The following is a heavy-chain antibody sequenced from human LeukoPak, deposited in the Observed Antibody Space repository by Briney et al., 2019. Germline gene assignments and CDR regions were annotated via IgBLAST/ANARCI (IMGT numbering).Heavy chain of an antibody. CDR3: ARDWDSRNDYFDP. J-gene: IGHJ4*02. Sequence: GASVKVSCKASGYTFTSYGISWVRQAPGQGLEWMGWTSAHNDDTNYAETLQGRLTMTTDISTSTAYMELTSLRSDDTAVYYCARDWDSRNDYFDPWGQRTLVIVSS. CDR1: GYTFTSYG. D-gene: IGHD1-1*01. V-gene: IGHV1-18*01. CDR2: TSAHNDDT.